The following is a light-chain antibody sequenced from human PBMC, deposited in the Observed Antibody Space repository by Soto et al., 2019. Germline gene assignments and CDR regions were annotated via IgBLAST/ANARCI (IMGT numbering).Light chain of an antibody. CDR3: QQHNGYAPIT. CDR2: GAS. Sequence: EVVLTQSPATLSLSPGERATLSCRASANVGTFVDWYQQKPGQAPRLLIYGASNRATGIPDRFSGSGSGTEFTLTISRLQSDDFATYYCQQHNGYAPITFGQGTRLEIK. J-gene: IGKJ5*01. V-gene: IGKV3-11*01. CDR1: ANVGTF.